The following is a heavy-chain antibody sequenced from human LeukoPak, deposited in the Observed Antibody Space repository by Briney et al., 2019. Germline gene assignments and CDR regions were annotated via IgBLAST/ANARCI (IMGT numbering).Heavy chain of an antibody. V-gene: IGHV4-34*01. D-gene: IGHD2-2*02. CDR2: INHSGST. J-gene: IGHJ6*03. CDR1: GGSFSGYY. Sequence: PSETLSLTCAVYGGSFSGYYWSWIRQPPGKGLEWLGEINHSGSTNYNPSLKSRVTISVDTSKNQFSLNLRPVTAADTAVYYCARAKKGVVPAAIYYYYYMDVWGKGTTVTVSS. CDR3: ARAKKGVVPAAIYYYYYMDV.